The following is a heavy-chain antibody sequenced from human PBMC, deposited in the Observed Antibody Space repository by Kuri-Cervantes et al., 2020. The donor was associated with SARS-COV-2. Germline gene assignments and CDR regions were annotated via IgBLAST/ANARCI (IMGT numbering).Heavy chain of an antibody. D-gene: IGHD1-26*01. CDR2: ISYDGSNK. J-gene: IGHJ5*02. Sequence: GESLKISCAASGFTFSSYAMHWVRQAPGKGLEWVAVISYDGSNKYYADSVKGRFTISRDNSKNTLYLQMNSLRAEDTAVYYCARDPSKGELLGWGWFDPWGQGTLVTVSS. CDR3: ARDPSKGELLGWGWFDP. CDR1: GFTFSSYA. V-gene: IGHV3-30-3*01.